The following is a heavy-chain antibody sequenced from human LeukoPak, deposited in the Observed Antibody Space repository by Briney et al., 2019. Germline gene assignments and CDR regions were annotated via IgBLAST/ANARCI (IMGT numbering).Heavy chain of an antibody. CDR1: GGRFSYYA. D-gene: IGHD6-13*01. Sequence: GSSVKVSCKASGGRFSYYALTWVRQAPGQGFEWMGGIIPNFGTTNYAQKFQGRVTFTADESTTTAYMELSSLRFEDTAVYYCGRGPLKQQLVKPDPDYYYYMDVWGNGTTVTVSS. V-gene: IGHV1-69*01. J-gene: IGHJ6*03. CDR3: GRGPLKQQLVKPDPDYYYYMDV. CDR2: IIPNFGTT.